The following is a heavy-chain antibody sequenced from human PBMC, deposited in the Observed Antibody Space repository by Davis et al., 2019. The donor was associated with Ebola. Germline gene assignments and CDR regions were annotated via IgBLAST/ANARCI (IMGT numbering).Heavy chain of an antibody. Sequence: ASVKVSCKASGYTFTGYYMHWVRPAPRQGLEWMGWINTNTGNPTYAQGFTGRFVFSLDTSVSTAYLQISSLKAEDTAVYYCARVRGYSYGSYYYYYYGMDVWGKGTTVTVSS. J-gene: IGHJ6*04. CDR2: INTNTGNP. CDR1: GYTFTGYY. V-gene: IGHV7-4-1*02. CDR3: ARVRGYSYGSYYYYYYGMDV. D-gene: IGHD5-18*01.